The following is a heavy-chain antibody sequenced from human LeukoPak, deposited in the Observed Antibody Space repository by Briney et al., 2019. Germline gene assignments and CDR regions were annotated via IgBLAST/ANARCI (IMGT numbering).Heavy chain of an antibody. J-gene: IGHJ5*02. CDR1: GGSFSGYY. D-gene: IGHD3-3*01. V-gene: IGHV4-34*01. CDR2: INHSGST. CDR3: ARNDFWSGYPDNWFDP. Sequence: SETLSLTCAVYGGSFSGYYWSWIRQPPGKGLEWIGEINHSGSTNYNPSLKSRVTISVDTSKNQFSLKLSSLTAADTAVYYCARNDFWSGYPDNWFDPWGQGTLVTVSS.